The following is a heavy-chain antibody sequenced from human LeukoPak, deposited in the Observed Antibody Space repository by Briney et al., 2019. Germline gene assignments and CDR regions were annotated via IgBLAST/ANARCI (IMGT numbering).Heavy chain of an antibody. Sequence: PGKSLRLSCAASGFSFSSYGMHWVRQAPGKGLEWVAVISFDGTNKYYADSVKGRFTISRDNSKNTLYLQMNSLRAEDTAVYYCAKPISGYSDQYFFDYWGRGTLVTVSS. D-gene: IGHD6-25*01. J-gene: IGHJ4*02. CDR3: AKPISGYSDQYFFDY. CDR2: ISFDGTNK. CDR1: GFSFSSYG. V-gene: IGHV3-30*18.